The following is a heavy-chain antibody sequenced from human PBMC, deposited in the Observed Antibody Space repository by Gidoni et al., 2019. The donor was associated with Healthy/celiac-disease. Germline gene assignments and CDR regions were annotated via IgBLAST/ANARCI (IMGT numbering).Heavy chain of an antibody. V-gene: IGHV4-59*01. J-gene: IGHJ5*02. CDR3: ARGFYWYWFDP. Sequence: PGLVKPSETLSLTCTVSGGSISSYYWSWIRQPPGKGLQWIGYIYYSGSTNYNPSLKSRVTISVDTSKNQFSLKLSSVTAADTAVYDCARGFYWYWFDPWGQGTLVTVSS. CDR2: IYYSGST. CDR1: GGSISSYY. D-gene: IGHD2-8*02.